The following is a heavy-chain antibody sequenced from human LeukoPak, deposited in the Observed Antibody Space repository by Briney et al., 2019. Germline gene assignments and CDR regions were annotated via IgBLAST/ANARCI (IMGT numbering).Heavy chain of an antibody. CDR3: ARVFSNSWAQGWFDP. J-gene: IGHJ5*02. D-gene: IGHD6-13*01. V-gene: IGHV6-1*01. Sequence: SQTLSLTCAISGDSVSSNSAAWNWIRQSPSRGLEWLGRTYYRSKWYTDYAVSVKSRITIKLDTSKNQFSLQLNSVTPEDTAVYFCARVFSNSWAQGWFDPWGQGTLVTVSS. CDR2: TYYRSKWYT. CDR1: GDSVSSNSAA.